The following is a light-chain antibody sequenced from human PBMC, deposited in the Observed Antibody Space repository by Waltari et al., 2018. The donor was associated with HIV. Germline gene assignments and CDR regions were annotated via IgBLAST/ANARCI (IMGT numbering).Light chain of an antibody. V-gene: IGLV3-19*01. J-gene: IGLJ2*01. CDR3: ACWDRSGDYIL. CDR2: GKN. Sequence: SSELTQDPAVSVALGQTVTIACLGDRLRKYYESWYRLRPGQAPQLFVYGKNSRPSGIPDRFAASSSGNRAFLTITGARAEDEADYYCACWDRSGDYILFGGGTSLTGL. CDR1: RLRKYY.